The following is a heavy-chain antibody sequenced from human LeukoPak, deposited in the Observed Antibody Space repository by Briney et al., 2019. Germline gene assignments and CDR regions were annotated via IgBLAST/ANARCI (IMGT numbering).Heavy chain of an antibody. CDR1: GYSISSGYH. Sequence: AETESLTCTVSGYSISSGYHWVWIRQPPGKELELLGSIYHSGCTYYNPSRRSRVTISADTSKNDFSLKIRSVTAAHTAVYECARGMEVYNYYMDVWGKGTTVTVSS. D-gene: IGHD2-8*01. J-gene: IGHJ6*03. V-gene: IGHV4-38-2*02. CDR2: IYHSGCT. CDR3: ARGMEVYNYYMDV.